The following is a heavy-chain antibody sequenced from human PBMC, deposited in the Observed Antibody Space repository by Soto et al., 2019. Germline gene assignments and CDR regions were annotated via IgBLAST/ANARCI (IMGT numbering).Heavy chain of an antibody. CDR3: TRDRQLIQDWFDP. V-gene: IGHV3-21*01. J-gene: IGHJ5*02. Sequence: EVQLVESGGGLAEPGGSLRLSCTASGFTFSSYNMNWVRQAPGKGLEWVSFISSGGEYRFYADSVKGRFNISRDNAKNSVYLHLNSLTAADTAVYYCTRDRQLIQDWFDPWGQGTLVTVSS. CDR1: GFTFSSYN. CDR2: ISSGGEYR. D-gene: IGHD6-13*01.